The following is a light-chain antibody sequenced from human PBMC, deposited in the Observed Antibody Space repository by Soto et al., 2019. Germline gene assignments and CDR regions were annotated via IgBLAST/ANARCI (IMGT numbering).Light chain of an antibody. CDR2: GAS. J-gene: IGKJ4*01. CDR3: QHYNNLPLS. V-gene: IGKV3-15*01. Sequence: EIVVTQSPATLSVSPGERATLFCRASQGINNNLAWYQQRPGQAPRLLIYGASTRAPGIPARFSGSGSGTDVTLTISSLQSEDFAVYHCQHYNNLPLSFGGGSKVEI. CDR1: QGINNN.